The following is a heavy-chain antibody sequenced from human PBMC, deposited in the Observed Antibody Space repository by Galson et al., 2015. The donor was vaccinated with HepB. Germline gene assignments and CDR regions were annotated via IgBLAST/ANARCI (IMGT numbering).Heavy chain of an antibody. J-gene: IGHJ6*02. CDR3: ARHYGGTDYYYGMDV. CDR2: ISAYNGNT. D-gene: IGHD4-23*01. CDR1: GYTFTSYG. Sequence: SVKVSCKASGYTFTSYGISWVRQAPGQGLEWMGWISAYNGNTNYAQKLQGRVTMTTDTSTSTAYMELRSLRSDDTAVYYCARHYGGTDYYYGMDVWGQGTTVNVSS. V-gene: IGHV1-18*04.